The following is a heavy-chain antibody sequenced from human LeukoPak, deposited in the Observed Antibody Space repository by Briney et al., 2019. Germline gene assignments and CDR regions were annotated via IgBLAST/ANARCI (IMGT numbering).Heavy chain of an antibody. V-gene: IGHV3-9*01. CDR2: ISWNSGSI. D-gene: IGHD6-13*01. CDR1: RFTFDDYA. J-gene: IGHJ3*01. CDR3: AKDIRSSWDAFDF. Sequence: PGGSLRLSCAASRFTFDDYAMHWVRQAPGKGLEWVSGISWNSGSIGYADSVMGRFTISRDNAKNSLYLQMNSLRAEDTALYYCAKDIRSSWDAFDFWGQGTMVTVSS.